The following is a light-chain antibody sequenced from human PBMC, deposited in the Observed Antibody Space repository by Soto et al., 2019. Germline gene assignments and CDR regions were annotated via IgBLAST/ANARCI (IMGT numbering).Light chain of an antibody. V-gene: IGKV3-11*01. CDR3: QQRRSWPIT. J-gene: IGKJ5*01. Sequence: EIVLTQSPATLSLSPGERATLSCRASQSVDSYLAWYQQKPGQAPRLLIYDASNRATGIPARFSGSESETGFTLTISSLEPEDFALYYCQQRRSWPITFGQGTRLEIK. CDR1: QSVDSY. CDR2: DAS.